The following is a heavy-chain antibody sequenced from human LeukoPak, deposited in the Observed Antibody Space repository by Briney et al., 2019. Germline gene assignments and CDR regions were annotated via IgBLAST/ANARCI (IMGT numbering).Heavy chain of an antibody. CDR1: GFTFTSYS. D-gene: IGHD6-6*01. J-gene: IGHJ4*02. CDR2: IDTISSDI. V-gene: IGHV3-21*01. CDR3: ARLITARLKGSYYFDY. Sequence: GGSLRLSCTASGFTFTSYSINWVRHAPGKGLEWVSSIDTISSDIYYADSVRGRFTISRDNAKRSVYLHMNSLRAEDTAVYYCARLITARLKGSYYFDYWGLGTLVTVSS.